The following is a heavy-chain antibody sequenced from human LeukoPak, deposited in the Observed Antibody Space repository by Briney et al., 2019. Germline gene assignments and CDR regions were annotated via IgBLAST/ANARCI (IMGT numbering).Heavy chain of an antibody. CDR3: ARDSTTINDYGDYWFDP. D-gene: IGHD4-17*01. V-gene: IGHV4-34*01. J-gene: IGHJ5*02. CDR1: GGSSSGYY. Sequence: SETLSLTCAVYGGSSSGYYWSWIRQPPGKGLEWIGEINHSGSTNYNPSLKSRVTISVDTSKNQFSLKLSSVTAADTAVYYCARDSTTINDYGDYWFDPWGQGTLVTVSS. CDR2: INHSGST.